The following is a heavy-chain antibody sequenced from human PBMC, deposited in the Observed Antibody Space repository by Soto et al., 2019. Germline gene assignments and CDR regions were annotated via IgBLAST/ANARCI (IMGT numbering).Heavy chain of an antibody. CDR1: GGSISSGGYY. CDR2: IYYSGST. V-gene: IGHV4-31*03. CDR3: ASGVGYYDSSGYAYWYFDL. D-gene: IGHD3-22*01. Sequence: PSETLSLTCTVSGGSISSGGYYWSWIRQHPGKGLEWIGYIYYSGSTYYNPSLKSRVTISVDTSKNQFSLKLSSVTAAHTAVYYCASGVGYYDSSGYAYWYFDLWGRGTLVTVSS. J-gene: IGHJ2*01.